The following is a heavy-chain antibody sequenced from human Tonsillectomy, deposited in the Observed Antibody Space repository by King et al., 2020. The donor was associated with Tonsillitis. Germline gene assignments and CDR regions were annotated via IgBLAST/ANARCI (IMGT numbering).Heavy chain of an antibody. CDR3: ARVSYGGNTYYYYYYMDV. CDR2: ISSSSSYT. D-gene: IGHD4-23*01. J-gene: IGHJ6*03. V-gene: IGHV3-11*05. Sequence: VQLVESGGGLVKPGGSLRLSCAASGFTFSDYYMSWIRQAPGEGLEWVSYISSSSSYTNYADSVKGRFTISRDNTKNSLYLQMNSLRAEDTAVYYCARVSYGGNTYYYYYYMDVWGKGTTVTVSS. CDR1: GFTFSDYY.